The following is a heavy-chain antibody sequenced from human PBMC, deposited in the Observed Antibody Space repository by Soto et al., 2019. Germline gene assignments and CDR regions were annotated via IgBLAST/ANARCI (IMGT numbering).Heavy chain of an antibody. CDR2: IIPLFGTT. Sequence: QVQLVQSGAEVKKPGSSVKVSCKASGGTFNNYAISWVRQAPGQGLEWMGGIIPLFGTTNCAQKFQGRVTITADKSTSTAYMELSSLRSDDTAVYYCARLIGEGYSGTYGLDYWGQGTLVTVSS. D-gene: IGHD1-26*01. J-gene: IGHJ4*02. CDR1: GGTFNNYA. V-gene: IGHV1-69*06. CDR3: ARLIGEGYSGTYGLDY.